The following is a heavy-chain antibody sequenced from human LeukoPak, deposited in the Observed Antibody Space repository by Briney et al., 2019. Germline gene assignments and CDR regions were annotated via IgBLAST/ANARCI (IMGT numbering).Heavy chain of an antibody. D-gene: IGHD6-13*01. V-gene: IGHV4-39*01. CDR2: IYYSGST. Sequence: SETLSLTCTVSGGSISSSSYYWGWIRQPPGKGLEWIGSIYYSGSTYYNPSLKSRVTISVDTSKNQFSLKLSSVTAAGTAVYYCARHKGPRSSWYGDWGQGTLVTVSS. J-gene: IGHJ4*02. CDR3: ARHKGPRSSWYGD. CDR1: GGSISSSSYY.